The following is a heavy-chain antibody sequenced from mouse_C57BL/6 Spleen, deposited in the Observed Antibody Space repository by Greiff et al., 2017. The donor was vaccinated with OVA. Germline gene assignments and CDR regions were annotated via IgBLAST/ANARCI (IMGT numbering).Heavy chain of an antibody. V-gene: IGHV1-26*01. CDR2: INPNNGGT. Sequence: VQLQQSGPELVKPGASVKISCKASGYTFTDYYLNWVQQSHGKSLEWIGDINPNNGGTSYNQKFKGKATLTVDKSSSTAYMELRSLTSEDSAVYYCARGYYGPFWYFDVWGTGTTVTVSS. CDR3: ARGYYGPFWYFDV. D-gene: IGHD1-1*01. J-gene: IGHJ1*03. CDR1: GYTFTDYY.